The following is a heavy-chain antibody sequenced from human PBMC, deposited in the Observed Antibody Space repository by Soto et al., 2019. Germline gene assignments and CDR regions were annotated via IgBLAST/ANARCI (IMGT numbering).Heavy chain of an antibody. CDR1: GFTFSSYD. CDR2: IGTAGDT. V-gene: IGHV3-13*01. CDR3: ARGWLATGGSLSYMDV. D-gene: IGHD6-13*01. J-gene: IGHJ6*03. Sequence: GGSLRLSCAASGFTFSSYDMHWVRQATGKGLEWVSAIGTAGDTYYPGSVKGRFTISRENAKNSLYPQMNSLRAGDTALYYCARGWLATGGSLSYMDVWGKGTTVTVSS.